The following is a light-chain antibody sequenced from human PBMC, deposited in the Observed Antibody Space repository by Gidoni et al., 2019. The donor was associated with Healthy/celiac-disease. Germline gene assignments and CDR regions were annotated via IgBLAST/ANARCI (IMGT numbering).Light chain of an antibody. Sequence: DIQMTQSPSSLSASVGERGTITCRASQSISSYLIWYQQKPGKVPKLLIYAASSLQSGVPSRFSGSGSGTDFTLTISSLQPEDFATYYCQQSYSTLEFTFGPGTKVDIK. CDR1: QSISSY. V-gene: IGKV1-39*01. CDR2: AAS. J-gene: IGKJ3*01. CDR3: QQSYSTLEFT.